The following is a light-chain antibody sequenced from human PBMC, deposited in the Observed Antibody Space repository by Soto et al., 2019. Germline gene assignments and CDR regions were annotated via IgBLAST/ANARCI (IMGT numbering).Light chain of an antibody. CDR2: AAF. CDR3: QQVDRYPFS. V-gene: IGKV1-9*01. J-gene: IGKJ4*01. Sequence: DIQLTQSPSFLSASVGDRVTITCRASLDIRTYLAWYQQQPGQTPKLLIYAAFTLQSGVPSRFSGGGSGTEFTLTISSLQPEDVAAYYCQQVDRYPFSFGGGTTVQIK. CDR1: LDIRTY.